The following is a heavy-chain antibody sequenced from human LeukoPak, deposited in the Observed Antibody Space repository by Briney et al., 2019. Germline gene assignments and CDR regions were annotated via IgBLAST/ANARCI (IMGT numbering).Heavy chain of an antibody. CDR2: INWNGGST. CDR3: ARFNGDYYRIDY. J-gene: IGHJ4*02. D-gene: IGHD4-17*01. Sequence: GGSLRLSCAVSGFTFSTYGMSWVRQAPGKGLEWVSGINWNGGSTGYADSVMGRFTISRDNAKNSLYLQMNSLRAGDTALYYCARFNGDYYRIDYWGQGTLVTVSS. V-gene: IGHV3-20*04. CDR1: GFTFSTYG.